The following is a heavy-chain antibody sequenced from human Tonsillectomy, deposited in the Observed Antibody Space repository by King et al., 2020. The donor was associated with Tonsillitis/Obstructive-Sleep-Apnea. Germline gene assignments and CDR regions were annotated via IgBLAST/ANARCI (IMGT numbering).Heavy chain of an antibody. CDR3: ASRTVNWFDT. Sequence: VQLQQWGAGLLKPSETLSLTCAVYRGSFSDYSWSWIRQPPGKGLEWIGDINHSGTTNYNPSLKSRVTISVDTSKNQFSLKLSSVTAADTAVYYCASRTVNWFDTWGQGTLVTVSS. D-gene: IGHD1-1*01. CDR1: RGSFSDYS. J-gene: IGHJ5*02. CDR2: INHSGTT. V-gene: IGHV4-34*01.